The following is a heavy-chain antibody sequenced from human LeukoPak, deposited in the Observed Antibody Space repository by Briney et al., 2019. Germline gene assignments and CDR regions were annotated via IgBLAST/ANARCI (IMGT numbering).Heavy chain of an antibody. CDR2: IIVDNGNT. J-gene: IGHJ4*02. CDR1: GYTFTSYA. D-gene: IGHD1-26*01. Sequence: ASVKVSCKASGYTFTSYAMHWVRQAPGQRLEWMGWIIVDNGNTKYSQKFQGRVTITRDTSASTTYMELSSLRSEDTAVYYCARDGATEGYYYFDYWGQGTLVTVS. CDR3: ARDGATEGYYYFDY. V-gene: IGHV1-3*01.